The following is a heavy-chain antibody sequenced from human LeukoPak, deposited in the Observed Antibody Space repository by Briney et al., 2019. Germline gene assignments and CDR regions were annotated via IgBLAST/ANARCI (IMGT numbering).Heavy chain of an antibody. CDR3: ARAFSSTSLYYYYYMDV. CDR1: GGSISSYY. CDR2: IYYSGST. J-gene: IGHJ6*03. Sequence: SETLSLTCTVSGGSISSYYWSWIRQPPGKGLEWIGYIYYSGSTNYNPSLKSRVTISVDTSKNQFSLKLSSVTAADTAVYYCARAFSSTSLYYYYYMDVWGKGTTVTVSS. V-gene: IGHV4-59*12. D-gene: IGHD2-2*01.